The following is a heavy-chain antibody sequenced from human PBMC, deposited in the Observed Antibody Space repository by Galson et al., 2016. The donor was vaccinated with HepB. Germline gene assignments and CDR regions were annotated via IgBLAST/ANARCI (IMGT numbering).Heavy chain of an antibody. CDR1: GASVSSNSFY. CDR2: IYYSGRT. D-gene: IGHD6-13*01. J-gene: IGHJ4*02. CDR3: ARQTITAAGDY. V-gene: IGHV4-39*01. Sequence: SETLSLTCSVSGASVSSNSFYWAWIRQPPGKGLEWIGSIYYSGRTYNNPSLKSRDTMPVDTSKNYFSLKLTSVTAADTAVYYCARQTITAAGDYWGQGTLVTVSS.